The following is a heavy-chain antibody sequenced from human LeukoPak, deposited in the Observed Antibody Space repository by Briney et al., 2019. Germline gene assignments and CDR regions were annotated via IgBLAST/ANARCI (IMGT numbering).Heavy chain of an antibody. CDR2: IYTSGST. CDR3: AREGRYCSSTSCYWTFDY. D-gene: IGHD2-2*01. V-gene: IGHV4-61*02. CDR1: GGSISSGSYY. J-gene: IGHJ4*02. Sequence: TLSLTCTVPGGSISSGSYYWSWIRQPAGKGQEWIGRIYTSGSTNYNPSLKSRVTISVDTSKSQFSLKLSSVTAADTAVYYCAREGRYCSSTSCYWTFDYWGQGTLVTVSS.